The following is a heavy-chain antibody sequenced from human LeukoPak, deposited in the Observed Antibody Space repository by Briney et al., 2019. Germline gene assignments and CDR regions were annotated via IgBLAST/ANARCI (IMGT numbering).Heavy chain of an antibody. CDR3: AKDYEAAECYFDY. J-gene: IGHJ4*02. Sequence: GGSLRLSCAASGFTFSSYSMNWVRQAPGKGLEWVSSISSSSSYIYYADSVKGRFTISRDNAKNTLYLQMNSLRAEDTAVYYCAKDYEAAECYFDYWGQGTLVTVSS. CDR1: GFTFSSYS. V-gene: IGHV3-21*01. CDR2: ISSSSSYI. D-gene: IGHD6-13*01.